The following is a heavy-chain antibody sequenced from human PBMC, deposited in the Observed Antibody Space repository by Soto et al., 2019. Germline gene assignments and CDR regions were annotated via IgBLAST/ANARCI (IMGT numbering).Heavy chain of an antibody. V-gene: IGHV2-5*02. CDR2: IYWDNDR. CDR1: GFSLGTSGVG. CDR3: AHRRGGYNWEDGDFDY. J-gene: IGHJ4*02. D-gene: IGHD1-20*01. Sequence: QITLKESGPTLVKPTHTLTLTCTFSGFSLGTSGVGVGWIRQPPGKALESLALIYWDNDRRYNPSLKSRLAITKDTSKNQVVLTMTKVDPVDTATYYCAHRRGGYNWEDGDFDYWGPGNLVTVSS.